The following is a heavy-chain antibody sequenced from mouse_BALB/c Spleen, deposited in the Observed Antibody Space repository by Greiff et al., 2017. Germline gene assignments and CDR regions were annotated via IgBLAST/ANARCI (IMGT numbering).Heavy chain of an antibody. CDR3: TRSGNYLYYAMDY. Sequence: VQLQESGAELVKPGASVKLSCKASGYTFTSYYMYWVKQRPGQGLEWIGEINPSNGGTNFNEKFKSKATLTVDKSSSTAYMQLSSLTSEDSAVYYCTRSGNYLYYAMDYWGQGTSVTVSS. CDR2: INPSNGGT. V-gene: IGHV1S81*02. J-gene: IGHJ4*01. D-gene: IGHD2-1*01. CDR1: GYTFTSYY.